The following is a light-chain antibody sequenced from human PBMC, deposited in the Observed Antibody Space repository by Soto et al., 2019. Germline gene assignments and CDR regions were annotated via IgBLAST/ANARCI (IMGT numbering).Light chain of an antibody. V-gene: IGKV3-11*01. CDR2: EAL. CDR1: RSISTY. J-gene: IGKJ1*01. Sequence: ETVLTQSPATLSLSPGERATLSCRASRSISTYLAWYQQKPGQAPRLLIYEALNRATGIPARFSGSGSGTDFTLTISSLEPEDFAVYYCQQRSNWPRSTFGQGTKVDIK. CDR3: QQRSNWPRST.